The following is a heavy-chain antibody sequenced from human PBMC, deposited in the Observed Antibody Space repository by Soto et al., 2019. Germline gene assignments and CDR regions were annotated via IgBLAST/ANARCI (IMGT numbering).Heavy chain of an antibody. J-gene: IGHJ6*02. D-gene: IGHD6-6*01. CDR1: GFTFSNYR. CDR2: ISGSGKDT. CDR3: ARVHLVRTSSYYCGMDV. V-gene: IGHV3-21*06. Sequence: PGGSLRLSCATSGFTFSNYRMNWVSEAPGKGLEWVASISGSGKDTFYRDSVKGRFTISRDNAESSLVLQMNSLTVDDTAVYHCARVHLVRTSSYYCGMDVWGPGTSVTVSS.